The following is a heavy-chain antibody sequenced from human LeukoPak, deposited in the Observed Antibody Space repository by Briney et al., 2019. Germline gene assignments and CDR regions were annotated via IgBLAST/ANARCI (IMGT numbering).Heavy chain of an antibody. D-gene: IGHD5-12*01. V-gene: IGHV4-61*02. Sequence: PSQTLSLTCTVSGGSISSGSYYWSWIRQPAGKGLEWIGRIYTSGSTNYNPSLKGRVTISVDTSKNQFSLKLSSVTAADTAVYYCARLLRSTGLGAFDIWGQGTMVTVSS. CDR2: IYTSGST. CDR3: ARLLRSTGLGAFDI. CDR1: GGSISSGSYY. J-gene: IGHJ3*02.